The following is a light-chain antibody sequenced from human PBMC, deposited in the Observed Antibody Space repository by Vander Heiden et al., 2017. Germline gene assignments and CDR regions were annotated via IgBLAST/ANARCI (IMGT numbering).Light chain of an antibody. CDR1: QSVSSN. CDR3: QQYNNWPYT. Sequence: EIVMTPSPATLSVSPGERATLSCKAGQSVSSNLAWYQQKPGQAPRLLIYGASTRATGIPARFSGSGSGTEFTLTISSLQSEDFAVYYCQQYNNWPYTFGQGTKLEIK. J-gene: IGKJ2*01. V-gene: IGKV3-15*01. CDR2: GAS.